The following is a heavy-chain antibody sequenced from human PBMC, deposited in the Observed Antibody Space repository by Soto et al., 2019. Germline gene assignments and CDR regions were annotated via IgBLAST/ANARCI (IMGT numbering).Heavy chain of an antibody. Sequence: PSETLSLTCTVSGGSISSSSYYWGWIRQPPGKGLEWIGSIYYSGSTYYNPSLKSRVTISVDTSKNQFSLKLSSVTAADTAVYYCARLRSRRLLWFGQLLSGVHSYYSGMDVWGQGTTVTVSS. J-gene: IGHJ6*02. CDR2: IYYSGST. CDR3: ARLRSRRLLWFGQLLSGVHSYYSGMDV. CDR1: GGSISSSSYY. V-gene: IGHV4-39*01. D-gene: IGHD3-10*01.